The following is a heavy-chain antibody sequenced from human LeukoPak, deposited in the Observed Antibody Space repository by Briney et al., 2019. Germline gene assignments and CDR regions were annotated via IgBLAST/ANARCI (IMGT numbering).Heavy chain of an antibody. CDR2: IYYSGST. V-gene: IGHV4-31*03. D-gene: IGHD5-24*01. J-gene: IGHJ4*02. Sequence: SETLSLTCTVSGGSISGYYWSWIRQHPGRGLEWIGYIYYSGSTYYNPSLKSRVTISVDTSKNQFSLKLSSVTAADTAVYYCARDGYNSAPFDYWGPGTLVTVSS. CDR1: GGSISGYY. CDR3: ARDGYNSAPFDY.